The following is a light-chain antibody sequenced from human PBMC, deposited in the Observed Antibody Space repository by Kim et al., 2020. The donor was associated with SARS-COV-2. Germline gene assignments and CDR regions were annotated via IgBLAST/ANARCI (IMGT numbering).Light chain of an antibody. J-gene: IGKJ2*01. CDR2: GAS. CDR3: QHYGRSEDT. V-gene: IGKV3-20*01. CDR1: ESISSDY. Sequence: EIVLTQSPGTLSLSPGERATLSCRASESISSDYLAWYQQNHGQAPRLLIYGASNRATGIPDRFSGSGSGTDFTLTISRLEPEDFAVYYCQHYGRSEDTFGQGTKLEIK.